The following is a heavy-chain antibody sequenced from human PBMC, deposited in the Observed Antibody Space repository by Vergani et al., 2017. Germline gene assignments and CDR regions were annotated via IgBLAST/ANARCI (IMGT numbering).Heavy chain of an antibody. CDR1: GFTFRSYY. CDR3: VGGVGSGKYYRKIF. D-gene: IGHD3-10*01. Sequence: EVQLVESGGGLVQPGGSLRLSCAASGFTFRSYYMSWVRQAPGKGLECVANIKPDGSEKYYVDSVRGRFTISRDNTKNSMYLQMNSLRAEDTAVFYCVGGVGSGKYYRKIFWGQGILVTVSS. J-gene: IGHJ4*02. V-gene: IGHV3-7*01. CDR2: IKPDGSEK.